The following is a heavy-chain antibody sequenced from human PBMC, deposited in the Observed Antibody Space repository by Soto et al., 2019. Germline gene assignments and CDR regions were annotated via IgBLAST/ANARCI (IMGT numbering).Heavy chain of an antibody. CDR3: ARTLGDFDY. V-gene: IGHV3-33*01. D-gene: IGHD1-26*01. J-gene: IGHJ4*02. CDR2: IWHDGTNK. CDR1: GFSFSGYG. Sequence: QVHLVESGGGVVQPGRSQRLSCAASGFSFSGYGMHWVRQAPGKGLEWVAGIWHDGTNKYYADSVKDRFIISRDNSKNTLYLQMNSLRVEDTAVYYCARTLGDFDYWGQGTLVTVSS.